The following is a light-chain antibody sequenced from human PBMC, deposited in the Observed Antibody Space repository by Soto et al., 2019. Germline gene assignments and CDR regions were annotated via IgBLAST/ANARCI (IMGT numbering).Light chain of an antibody. CDR2: GAS. CDR1: QSVSSN. V-gene: IGKV3-15*01. CDR3: QQYNNWCRT. J-gene: IGKJ1*01. Sequence: EIVMTQSRATLSVSPGERATLSCRASQSVSSNLAWYQQKPGQAPRLLIYGASTRATGIPARFSGSGSGTEFTLTISSLQSEDFAVYYCQQYNNWCRTFGQGTKVEIK.